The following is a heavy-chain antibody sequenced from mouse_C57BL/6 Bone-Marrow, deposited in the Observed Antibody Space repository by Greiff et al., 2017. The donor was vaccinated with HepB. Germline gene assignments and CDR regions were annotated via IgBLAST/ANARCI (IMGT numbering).Heavy chain of an antibody. D-gene: IGHD1-1*01. Sequence: EVQLQESGAELVRPGASVKLSCTASGFNIKDDYMHWVKQRPEQGLEWIGWIDPENGDTEYASKFQGKATITADTSTTTAYLQLSSLTSEDTAVYYCTTSPYLLLYAMDYWGQGTSVTVSS. CDR2: IDPENGDT. CDR1: GFNIKDDY. V-gene: IGHV14-4*01. CDR3: TTSPYLLLYAMDY. J-gene: IGHJ4*01.